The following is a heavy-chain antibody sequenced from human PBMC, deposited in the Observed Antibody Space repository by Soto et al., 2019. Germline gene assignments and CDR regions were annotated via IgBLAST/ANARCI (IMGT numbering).Heavy chain of an antibody. J-gene: IGHJ3*02. D-gene: IGHD4-17*01. CDR3: ARPTVVTHGAFDI. Sequence: SVKVSCKASGGTFSSYAISWVRQAPGQGLEWMGGIIPIFGTANYAQKFQGGVTITADKSTSTAYMELSSLRSEDTAVYYCARPTVVTHGAFDIWGQGTMVTVSS. CDR2: IIPIFGTA. V-gene: IGHV1-69*06. CDR1: GGTFSSYA.